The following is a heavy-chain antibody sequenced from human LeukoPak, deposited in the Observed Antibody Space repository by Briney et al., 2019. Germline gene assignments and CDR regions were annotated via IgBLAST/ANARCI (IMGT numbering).Heavy chain of an antibody. CDR3: ARPRYGYNYGIASYFDY. D-gene: IGHD5-24*01. CDR2: IYPGDSDT. Sequence: GESLKISCKGSGYSFTSYWIGWVRQMPGKGLEWMGIIYPGDSDTRYSPSFQGQVTISADKSISTAYLQWSSLKASDTAMYYCARPRYGYNYGIASYFDYWGQGTLVTVSS. V-gene: IGHV5-51*01. J-gene: IGHJ4*02. CDR1: GYSFTSYW.